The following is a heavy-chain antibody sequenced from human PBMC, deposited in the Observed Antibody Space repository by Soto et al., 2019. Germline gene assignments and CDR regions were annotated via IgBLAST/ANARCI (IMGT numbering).Heavy chain of an antibody. J-gene: IGHJ3*01. CDR1: GYAYTSYG. CDR2: ISAYNGNT. Sequence: ALVKVYRKAAGYAYTSYGSSWVRKANGQGLEWMGWISAYNGNTNYAQKLQGRVTMTTDTSTSTAYMELRSLRSAATAVYYCARGRIWFGEYARLEALDLWAQGTMVTVSS. CDR3: ARGRIWFGEYARLEALDL. D-gene: IGHD3-10*01. V-gene: IGHV1-18*01.